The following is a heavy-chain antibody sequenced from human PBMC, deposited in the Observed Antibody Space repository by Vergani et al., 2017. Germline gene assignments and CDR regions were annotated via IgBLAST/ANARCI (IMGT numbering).Heavy chain of an antibody. J-gene: IGHJ4*02. Sequence: EVQLVQSGAAVKKPGESLRISCKGSGYSFPSYWLSWVRQMTGKGLEWMGRIDPSDSYTNYRPSFQGHVTISADKSISTAYLQWSSLKASYTAMYYCARHGYENTGDYWGQGSLVTVSS. CDR1: GYSFPSYW. D-gene: IGHD5-12*01. CDR2: IDPSDSYT. CDR3: ARHGYENTGDY. V-gene: IGHV5-10-1*03.